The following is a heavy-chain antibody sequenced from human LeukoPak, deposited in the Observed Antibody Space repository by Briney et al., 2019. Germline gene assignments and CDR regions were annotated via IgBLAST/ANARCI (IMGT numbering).Heavy chain of an antibody. Sequence: SGGSLRLSCATSGFTLSSYWMAWVRQAPGKGLEWVSAISGSGGSTYYADSVKGRFTISRDNSKNTPYLQMNSLRAEDTAVYYCAKGGRYCSSTSCYLDYWGQGTLVTVSS. J-gene: IGHJ4*02. CDR3: AKGGRYCSSTSCYLDY. CDR2: ISGSGGST. CDR1: GFTLSSYW. V-gene: IGHV3-23*01. D-gene: IGHD2-2*01.